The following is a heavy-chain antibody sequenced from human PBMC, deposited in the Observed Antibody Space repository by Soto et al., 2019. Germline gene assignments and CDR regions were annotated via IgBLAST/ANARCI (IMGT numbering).Heavy chain of an antibody. D-gene: IGHD2-2*01. CDR2: ISWDGGST. Sequence: EVQLVESGGVVVQPGGSLRLSCAASGFTFDDYTMHWVRQAPGKVLEWVSLISWDGGSTYYADSVKGRFTISRDNSKNSLYLQMNSLRTEDTALYYCAKAGGSTSLYYYYGMDVWGQGTTVTVSS. CDR1: GFTFDDYT. J-gene: IGHJ6*02. V-gene: IGHV3-43*01. CDR3: AKAGGSTSLYYYYGMDV.